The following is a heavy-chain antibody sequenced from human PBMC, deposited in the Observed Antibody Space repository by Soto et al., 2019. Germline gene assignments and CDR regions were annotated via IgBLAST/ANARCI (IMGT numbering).Heavy chain of an antibody. J-gene: IGHJ5*02. V-gene: IGHV4-61*01. CDR3: AKGAFTIFGAPGGGTDWFDP. CDR1: GGSVSSGSYY. CDR2: IYYSGST. D-gene: IGHD3-3*01. Sequence: SETLSLTCTVSGGSVSSGSYYWSWIRQPPGKGLEWIGYIYYSGSTNYNPSLKNRVTISVDTSKNQFSLKLSSVTAADTAVYYCAKGAFTIFGAPGGGTDWFDPWGQGTLVTVSS.